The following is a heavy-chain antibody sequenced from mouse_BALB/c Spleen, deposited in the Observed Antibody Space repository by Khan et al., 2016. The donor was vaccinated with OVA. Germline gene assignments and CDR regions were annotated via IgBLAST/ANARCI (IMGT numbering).Heavy chain of an antibody. D-gene: IGHD2-4*01. V-gene: IGHV9-2-1*01. J-gene: IGHJ4*01. CDR1: GYTFTDYS. Sequence: QIQLEQSGPELKKPGETVKISCKASGYTFTDYSMQWVKQAPGKGLQWVGWINTETGEPTSADDFKGRFAFSLETSASTAYLQINNLNNEDTATXFGTRNDYDRGGLYAMDYWGQGTSVTVSS. CDR3: TRNDYDRGGLYAMDY. CDR2: INTETGEP.